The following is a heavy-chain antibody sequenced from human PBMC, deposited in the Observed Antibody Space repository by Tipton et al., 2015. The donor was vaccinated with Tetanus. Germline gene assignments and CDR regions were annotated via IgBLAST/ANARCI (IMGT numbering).Heavy chain of an antibody. D-gene: IGHD2-15*01. CDR2: VSYSGTT. CDR3: ARHGRVVGVPAKGAIDY. V-gene: IGHV4-39*01. J-gene: IGHJ4*02. Sequence: TLSLTCTVSGGPISSNTYWGWIRQPPGKGLEWIGTVSYSGTTYYNPSLNSRVTISVDRSKDQFSLDLRSVTADDTAVYYCARHGRVVGVPAKGAIDYWGRGALVTVSS. CDR1: GGPISSNTY.